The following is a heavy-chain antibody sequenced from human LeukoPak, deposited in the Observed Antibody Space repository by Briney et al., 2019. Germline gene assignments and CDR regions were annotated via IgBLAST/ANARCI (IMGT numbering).Heavy chain of an antibody. CDR2: IYSGGST. V-gene: IGHV3-53*01. CDR1: GFTVSSNY. Sequence: GGSLRLSCAASGFTVSSNYMSWVRQAPGKGLEWVSVIYSGGSTYYADSVKGRFTISRDNSKNTLYLQMNSLRAEDTAVYYCAREDILTGSNAFDIWGQGTMVTVSS. J-gene: IGHJ3*02. CDR3: AREDILTGSNAFDI. D-gene: IGHD3-9*01.